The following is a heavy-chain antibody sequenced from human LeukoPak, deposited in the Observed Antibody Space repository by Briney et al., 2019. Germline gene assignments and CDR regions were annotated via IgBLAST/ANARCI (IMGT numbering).Heavy chain of an antibody. CDR2: ITGSGSST. CDR3: TKDLYDFRSGLDY. D-gene: IGHD3-3*01. J-gene: IGHJ4*02. CDR1: GFTFNTYA. V-gene: IGHV3-23*01. Sequence: PGGSLRLSCTASGFTFNTYAMNWVRQAPGKGLEWVSAITGSGSSTNYADFVQGRFTISRDHSKNNLHLQMYSLRVEDTDLCHCTKDLYDFRSGLDYWGQGTLVTVSS.